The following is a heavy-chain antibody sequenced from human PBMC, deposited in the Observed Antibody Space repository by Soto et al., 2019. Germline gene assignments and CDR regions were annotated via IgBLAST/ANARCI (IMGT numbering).Heavy chain of an antibody. J-gene: IGHJ5*02. CDR2: ISAYNGNT. Sequence: ASVKVSCKASGYTFTSYGISWVRQAPGQGLEWMGWISAYNGNTNYAQKLQGRVTMTTDTSTSTAYMELRSLRSDDTAVYYCARDFGRYYYDSSGPNWFDPWGQGTLVTVSS. CDR3: ARDFGRYYYDSSGPNWFDP. V-gene: IGHV1-18*01. CDR1: GYTFTSYG. D-gene: IGHD3-22*01.